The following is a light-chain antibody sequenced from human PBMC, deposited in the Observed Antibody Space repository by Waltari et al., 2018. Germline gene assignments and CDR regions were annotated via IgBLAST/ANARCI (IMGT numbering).Light chain of an antibody. V-gene: IGLV2-14*01. CDR3: CSFTSRSTWV. J-gene: IGLJ3*02. CDR1: SSDVGGYNY. CDR2: DVS. Sequence: QSALTQPASVSGSPGQSITISCTAPSSDVGGYNYLSWYQQHPGKVPKLLIFDVSNRPSGVSNRFSGSKSGNTASLTISGLQAEDESDYYCCSFTSRSTWVFGGGTKLTVL.